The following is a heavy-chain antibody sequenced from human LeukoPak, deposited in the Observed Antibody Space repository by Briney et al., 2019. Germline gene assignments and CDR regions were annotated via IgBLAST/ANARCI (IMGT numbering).Heavy chain of an antibody. J-gene: IGHJ3*02. CDR2: IKQDGSEK. CDR3: ARDLASYYDILTGYYATGAFDI. V-gene: IGHV3-7*03. Sequence: GGPLRLSCAASGFTFSSYWMSWVRQAPGKGLEWVANIKQDGSEKYYVDSVKGRFTISRDNAKNSLYLQMNSLRAEDTAVYYCARDLASYYDILTGYYATGAFDIWGQGTMVTVSS. CDR1: GFTFSSYW. D-gene: IGHD3-9*01.